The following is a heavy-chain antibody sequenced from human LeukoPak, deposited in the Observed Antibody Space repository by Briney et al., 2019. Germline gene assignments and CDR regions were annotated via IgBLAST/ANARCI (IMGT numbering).Heavy chain of an antibody. Sequence: SETLSLTCTVSGGSITSYYWSWIRQPPGKGLEWIGYIFYSGSTNYNPSLKSRVTISVDASKNQFSLKLSSVTAADTAVYYCASTIGAVAGTAGDYYYYYYMDVWGKGTTVTVSS. CDR3: ASTIGAVAGTAGDYYYYYYMDV. J-gene: IGHJ6*03. CDR1: GGSITSYY. CDR2: IFYSGST. D-gene: IGHD6-19*01. V-gene: IGHV4-59*01.